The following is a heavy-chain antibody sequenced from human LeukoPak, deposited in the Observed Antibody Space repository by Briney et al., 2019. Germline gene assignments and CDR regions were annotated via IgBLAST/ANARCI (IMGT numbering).Heavy chain of an antibody. J-gene: IGHJ6*03. CDR1: GFTFSSYS. CDR2: ISSSSSYI. V-gene: IGHV3-21*01. Sequence: GGSLRLSCAASGFTFSSYSMNWVRQAPGKGLEWVSSISSSSSYIYYADSVKGRFTISRDNAKNSLYLQMNSLRAEDTAVYYCARVRMHYYMDVWGKGTTVTVSS. CDR3: ARVRMHYYMDV. D-gene: IGHD1-14*01.